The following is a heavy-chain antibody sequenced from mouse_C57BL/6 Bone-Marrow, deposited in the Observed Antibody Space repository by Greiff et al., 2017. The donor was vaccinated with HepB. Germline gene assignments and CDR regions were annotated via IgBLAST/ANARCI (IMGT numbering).Heavy chain of an antibody. D-gene: IGHD3-2*01. J-gene: IGHJ2*01. CDR2: IDPETGGT. Sequence: VQRVESGAELVRPGASVTLSCKASGYTFTDYEMHWVKQTPVHGLEWIGAIDPETGGTAYNQKFKGKAILTADKSSSTAYMELRSLTSEDSAVYYCTRNDRGRDYWGQGTTLTVSS. V-gene: IGHV1-15*01. CDR3: TRNDRGRDY. CDR1: GYTFTDYE.